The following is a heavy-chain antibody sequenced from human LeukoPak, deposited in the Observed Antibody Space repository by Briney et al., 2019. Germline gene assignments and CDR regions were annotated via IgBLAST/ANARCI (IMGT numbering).Heavy chain of an antibody. CDR2: IIPILGIA. D-gene: IGHD2-2*01. Sequence: SVKVSCKASGGTFSSYTISWVRQAPGQGLEWMGRIIPILGIANYAQKSQGRVTITADKSTSTAYMELSSLRSEDTAVYYCARDLCSSTSCPSYYYYMDVWGKGTTVTVSS. CDR3: ARDLCSSTSCPSYYYYMDV. V-gene: IGHV1-69*04. CDR1: GGTFSSYT. J-gene: IGHJ6*03.